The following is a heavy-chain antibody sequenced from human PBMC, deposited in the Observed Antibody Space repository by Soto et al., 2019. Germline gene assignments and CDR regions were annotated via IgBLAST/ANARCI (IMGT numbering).Heavy chain of an antibody. D-gene: IGHD3-3*01. Sequence: PSETLSLTCTVSGDSLSSGNYYWSWIRQHPGKGLEWIGYIYHSGSTYYNPSLKSRVTISVDTSENQFSLKLSSVTAADTAVYYCARVSCSGYSCLHADFDFWGQGTLVTVSS. V-gene: IGHV4-31*03. CDR2: IYHSGST. J-gene: IGHJ4*02. CDR3: ARVSCSGYSCLHADFDF. CDR1: GDSLSSGNYY.